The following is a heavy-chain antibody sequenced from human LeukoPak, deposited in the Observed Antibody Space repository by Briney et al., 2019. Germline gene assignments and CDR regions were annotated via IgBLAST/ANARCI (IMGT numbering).Heavy chain of an antibody. V-gene: IGHV3-7*01. Sequence: GGSLRLSCAASGFTFNNYWMTWVRQAPGKGLEWVANIKHDGREKYCVDSVKGRFTISRDNAKNTLYLQMTSLRAEDTALYYCAKPVTGSRNAFDIWGQGTMVTVSS. CDR2: IKHDGREK. J-gene: IGHJ3*02. CDR1: GFTFNNYW. CDR3: AKPVTGSRNAFDI. D-gene: IGHD4-11*01.